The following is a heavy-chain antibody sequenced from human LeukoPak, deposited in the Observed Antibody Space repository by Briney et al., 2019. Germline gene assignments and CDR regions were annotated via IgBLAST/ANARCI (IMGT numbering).Heavy chain of an antibody. D-gene: IGHD3-3*01. CDR2: IYHSGST. J-gene: IGHJ1*01. Sequence: PSETLSLTCTVSGYSISSGYYWGWVRQPPGKGLEWIGSIYHSGSTYYNPSLKSRVTISVDTSKNQFSLKLSSVTAADTAVYYCARDRYDFWSGYLGNEYFQHWRQGTLVTVSS. CDR3: ARDRYDFWSGYLGNEYFQH. V-gene: IGHV4-38-2*02. CDR1: GYSISSGYY.